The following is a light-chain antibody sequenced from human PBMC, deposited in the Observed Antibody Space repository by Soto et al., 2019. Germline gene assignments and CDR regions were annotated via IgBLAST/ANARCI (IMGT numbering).Light chain of an antibody. CDR2: QDS. CDR1: KLGDKY. V-gene: IGLV3-1*01. J-gene: IGLJ2*01. Sequence: SYELTQPPSVSVSPGQTASITCSGDKLGDKYACWYQQKPGQSPVLVIYQDSKRPSGIPERFSGSNSGNTATLTISGTQDMDEDDYYCQAWDSRTYVVFGGGTEVTVL. CDR3: QAWDSRTYVV.